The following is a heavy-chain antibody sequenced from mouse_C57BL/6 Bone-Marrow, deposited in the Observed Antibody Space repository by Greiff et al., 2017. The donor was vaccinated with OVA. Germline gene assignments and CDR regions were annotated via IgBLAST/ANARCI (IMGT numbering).Heavy chain of an antibody. CDR3: ARDSSGYYAMDY. V-gene: IGHV5-9*01. D-gene: IGHD3-2*02. J-gene: IGHJ4*01. CDR2: ISGGGGNT. CDR1: GFTFSSYT. Sequence: VQGVESGGGLVKPGGSLKLSCAASGFTFSSYTMSWVRQTPEKRLEWVATISGGGGNTYYPDSVKGRFTISRDNAKNTLYLQMSSLRSEDTALYYCARDSSGYYAMDYWGQGTSVTVSS.